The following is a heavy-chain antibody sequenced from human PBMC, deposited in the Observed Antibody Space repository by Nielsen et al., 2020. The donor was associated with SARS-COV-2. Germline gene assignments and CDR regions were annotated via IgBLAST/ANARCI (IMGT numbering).Heavy chain of an antibody. CDR2: ISAYNGNT. D-gene: IGHD3-9*01. J-gene: IGHJ3*02. CDR1: GYTFTSYG. Sequence: ASVKVSCKASGYTFTSYGISWVRQAPGQGLEWMGWISAYNGNTNYAQKLQGRVTMTTDTSTSTAYMELRSLRSDDTAVYYCARDRRGLLRYQEGDAFDIWGQGTMVTVSS. V-gene: IGHV1-18*01. CDR3: ARDRRGLLRYQEGDAFDI.